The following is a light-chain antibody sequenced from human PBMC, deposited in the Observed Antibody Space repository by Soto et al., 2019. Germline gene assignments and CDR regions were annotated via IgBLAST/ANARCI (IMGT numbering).Light chain of an antibody. Sequence: QSSLTQPPSASGSPGQSVTISCTGTSSDVGHYNYVSWYQQHPGKAPKLMIYDVTRRPSGVPDRFSGSKSGNTASLTVSGLQAEDEADYYCTSYAGSNNFVAFGGGTKLTVL. J-gene: IGLJ2*01. CDR2: DVT. CDR1: SSDVGHYNY. CDR3: TSYAGSNNFVA. V-gene: IGLV2-8*01.